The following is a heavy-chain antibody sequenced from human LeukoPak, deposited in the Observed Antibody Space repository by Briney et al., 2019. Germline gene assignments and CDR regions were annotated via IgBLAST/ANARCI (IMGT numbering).Heavy chain of an antibody. V-gene: IGHV4-39*01. D-gene: IGHD5-24*01. J-gene: IGHJ4*02. CDR3: ASCRDGYNYPDY. Sequence: PSETLSLTCTVSGGSISSSSYYWGWIRQPPGKGLEWIGSIYYSGSTYYNPSLKSRVTISVDTSKNQFSLKLSSVTAADTAVYYCASCRDGYNYPDYWGQGTLVTVSS. CDR1: GGSISSSSYY. CDR2: IYYSGST.